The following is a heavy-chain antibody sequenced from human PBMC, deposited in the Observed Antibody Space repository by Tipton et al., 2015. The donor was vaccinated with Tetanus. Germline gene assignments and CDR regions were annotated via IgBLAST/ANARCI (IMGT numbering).Heavy chain of an antibody. D-gene: IGHD1-1*01. CDR3: ARANNELPKKGPFDS. Sequence: TLSLTCTVSGGSVRSGDYSWNWIRQPPGKGLEWLAYVAYSGRTNSNYSLKSRITISQDTSKNQFSLRLTSVTAADTAVYYCARANNELPKKGPFDSWGQGSLVIVSS. J-gene: IGHJ4*02. CDR2: VAYSGRT. CDR1: GGSVRSGDYS. V-gene: IGHV4-61*08.